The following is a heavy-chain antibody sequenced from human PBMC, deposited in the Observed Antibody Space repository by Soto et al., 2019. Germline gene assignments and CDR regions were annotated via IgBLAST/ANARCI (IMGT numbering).Heavy chain of an antibody. Sequence: TLSLTCTVSGASVSTGAYYWGWVRQRPGKGLEWVGYIYESGYTYYNTSLKSRLTISLDRSNNQFSLGLTAVAAADTAVYYCVRALRHTAMVYPWFEPWGQGTLVTVSS. CDR2: IYESGYT. V-gene: IGHV4-31*03. CDR3: VRALRHTAMVYPWFEP. D-gene: IGHD5-18*01. CDR1: GASVSTGAYY. J-gene: IGHJ5*02.